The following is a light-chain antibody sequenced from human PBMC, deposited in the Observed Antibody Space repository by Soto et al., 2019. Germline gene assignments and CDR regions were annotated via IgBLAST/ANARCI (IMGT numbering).Light chain of an antibody. V-gene: IGKV3D-15*01. CDR2: SAS. CDR3: QHYNAYPVT. CDR1: ESIGNN. Sequence: MTQSPATVSVSLGDSVSLSCRANESIGNNLAWYQQKPGQPPRLLIYSASTRAPGIPARVSGGGSGTQFSLTISSLQPDDIATYYCQHYNAYPVTFGGGTKVEIK. J-gene: IGKJ4*01.